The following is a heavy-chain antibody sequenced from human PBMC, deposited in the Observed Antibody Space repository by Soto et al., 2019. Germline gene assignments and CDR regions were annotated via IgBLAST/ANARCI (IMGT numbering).Heavy chain of an antibody. CDR1: GGSVNTADYY. Sequence: QVQLQESGPGLVKPSQTLSLTCTVSGGSVNTADYYWTWIRQSPGKGLEWIVNIYYDGSAYPNPSLTSRVTASVDTYKDQFSLNLFSVTAADTAVYYCARRMRDTYQYYNWFDPWGQGTLVTVSS. J-gene: IGHJ5*02. CDR3: ARRMRDTYQYYNWFDP. V-gene: IGHV4-30-4*01. D-gene: IGHD3-16*02. CDR2: IYYDGSA.